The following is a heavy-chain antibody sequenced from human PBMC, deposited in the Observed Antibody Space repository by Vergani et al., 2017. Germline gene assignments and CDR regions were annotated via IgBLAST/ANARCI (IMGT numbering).Heavy chain of an antibody. CDR1: GFTFDDYA. CDR3: AKSSGRYGSGSYLDY. D-gene: IGHD3-10*01. V-gene: IGHV3-43D*03. J-gene: IGHJ4*02. CDR2: IRWNGGST. Sequence: EVQLVESGGVVVQPGGSLRLSCAASGFTFDDYAMHWVRQGPGKGLEWVSLIRWNGGSTYSADSVKGRFTISRDNSKNSLYLQMNSLRAEDTALYYCAKSSGRYGSGSYLDYWGQGTLVTVSS.